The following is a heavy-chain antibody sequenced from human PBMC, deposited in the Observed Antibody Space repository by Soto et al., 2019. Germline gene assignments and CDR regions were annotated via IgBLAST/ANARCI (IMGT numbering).Heavy chain of an antibody. J-gene: IGHJ4*02. CDR1: GLTFSSDA. V-gene: IGHV3-23*01. D-gene: IGHD3-22*01. CDR2: ISGSGSTI. CDR3: AKVFYYYYSSGYYYFVY. Sequence: PGGSLRLSCAASGLTFSSDAVSWVRQAPGKGPECISSISGSGSTIYYADSVKGRFTISRDNSKNTLYLQMSSLRAEDTAVYYCAKVFYYYYSSGYYYFVYWGQGTLVTVSS.